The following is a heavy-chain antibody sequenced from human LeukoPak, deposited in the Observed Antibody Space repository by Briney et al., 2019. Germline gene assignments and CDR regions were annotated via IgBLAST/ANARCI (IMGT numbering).Heavy chain of an antibody. D-gene: IGHD4/OR15-4a*01. J-gene: IGHJ1*01. Sequence: SETLSLTCEVYGSSFSGYYWSWYRQTPGKGLEWIGEIHPSRSTDYNPSLKSRVIISLDTSKNQFSLKVNSVTAADTAVYYCARGQDEAKSHHWGQGTLATVSS. V-gene: IGHV4-34*01. CDR3: ARGQDEAKSHH. CDR2: IHPSRST. CDR1: GSSFSGYY.